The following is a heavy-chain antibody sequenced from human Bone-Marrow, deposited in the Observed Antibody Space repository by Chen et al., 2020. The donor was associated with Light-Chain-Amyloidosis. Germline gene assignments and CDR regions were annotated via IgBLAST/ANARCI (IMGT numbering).Heavy chain of an antibody. CDR2: IKQDGSEK. V-gene: IGHV3-7*01. CDR1: GFTFSSHW. Sequence: EVQLVESGGGLVQPGGSLRLFCVASGFTFSSHWMSWVCQAPGKGLEWVANIKQDGSEKYYADSVKGRFTISRDNAKNSLYLQMNSLRAEDTAVYYCAEINTNWGQGTLVTVSS. CDR3: AEINTN. J-gene: IGHJ4*02.